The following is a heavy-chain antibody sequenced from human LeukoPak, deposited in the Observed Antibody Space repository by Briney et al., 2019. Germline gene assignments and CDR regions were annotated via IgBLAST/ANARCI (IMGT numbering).Heavy chain of an antibody. CDR2: ISAYNGNT. CDR1: GYTFTSYG. J-gene: IGHJ5*02. D-gene: IGHD2-2*01. Sequence: ASVKVSCKASGYTFTSYGISWVRQAPGQGLEWMGWISAYNGNTNYAQKLQGRVTMTTDTPTSTAYMELRSLRSDDTAVYYCARLYCSSTSCYAHDRWFDPWGQGTLVTVSS. CDR3: ARLYCSSTSCYAHDRWFDP. V-gene: IGHV1-18*01.